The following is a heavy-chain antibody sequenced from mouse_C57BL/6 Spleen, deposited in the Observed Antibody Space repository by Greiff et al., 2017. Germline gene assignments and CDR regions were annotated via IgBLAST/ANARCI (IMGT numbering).Heavy chain of an antibody. D-gene: IGHD4-1*01. CDR1: GYAFSSYW. Sequence: VQLQQSGAELVKPGASVKISCKASGYAFSSYWMNWVTQRPGKGLEWIGQIYPGDGDTNYNGKLKGKGTLTADKSSSPAYMQLSSLTSDDSAVYFCARVVLGRYCDYWGQGTTLTVSS. J-gene: IGHJ2*01. V-gene: IGHV1-80*01. CDR2: IYPGDGDT. CDR3: ARVVLGRYCDY.